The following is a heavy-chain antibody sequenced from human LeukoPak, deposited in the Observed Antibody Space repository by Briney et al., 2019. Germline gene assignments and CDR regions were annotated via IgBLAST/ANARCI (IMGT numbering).Heavy chain of an antibody. J-gene: IGHJ4*02. Sequence: ASVKVSCKASGYTFTSYYMHWVRQAPGQGLEWMGIINPSGGSTSYAQKFQGRVTMTRDTSTSTDYMELSSLRSEDTAVYYCAREMATEYYFDYWGQGTLVTVSS. CDR2: INPSGGST. CDR3: AREMATEYYFDY. CDR1: GYTFTSYY. D-gene: IGHD5-24*01. V-gene: IGHV1-46*01.